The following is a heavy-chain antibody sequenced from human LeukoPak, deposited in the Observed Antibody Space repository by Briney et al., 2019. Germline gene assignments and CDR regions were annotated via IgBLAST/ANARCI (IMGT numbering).Heavy chain of an antibody. D-gene: IGHD7-27*01. Sequence: SETLSLTCTVSGGSISRYYWSWIRQPPGKGLEWIGSIYYSESTYYNPSLKSRVTMSVDTSKYQFSLKLSSVTAADTAVYYCARRRNWGGYYYYYYMDVWGKGTTVTVSS. CDR2: IYYSEST. V-gene: IGHV4-59*04. CDR1: GGSISRYY. CDR3: ARRRNWGGYYYYYYMDV. J-gene: IGHJ6*03.